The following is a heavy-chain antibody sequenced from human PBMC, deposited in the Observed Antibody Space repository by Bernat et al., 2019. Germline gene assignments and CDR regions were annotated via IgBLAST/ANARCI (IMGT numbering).Heavy chain of an antibody. V-gene: IGHV3-48*03. J-gene: IGHJ4*02. CDR2: ISSSGSAI. CDR3: AREGNFDDFDY. CDR1: GFTFSSYE. D-gene: IGHD4-23*01. Sequence: EVQLVESGGGLVQPGGSLRLSCAASGFTFSSYELNWVRQAPGKGLEWISYISSSGSAIYYADSVKGRFTISRDNAKNSLYLQMNNVRAEDTAVYYCAREGNFDDFDYWGQGTLVTVSS.